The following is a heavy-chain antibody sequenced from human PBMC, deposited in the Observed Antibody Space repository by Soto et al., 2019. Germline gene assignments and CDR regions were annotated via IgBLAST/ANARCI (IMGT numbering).Heavy chain of an antibody. CDR1: GFTFSSYS. V-gene: IGHV3-48*01. Sequence: PGGSLRLSCAASGFTFSSYSMNWVRQAPGKGLEWVSYISSSSSTIYYADSVKGRFTISRDNAKNSLYLQMNSLRAEDTAVYYCAKNHFGGNDAFDIWGQGTMVTVS. J-gene: IGHJ3*02. CDR2: ISSSSSTI. D-gene: IGHD3-10*01. CDR3: AKNHFGGNDAFDI.